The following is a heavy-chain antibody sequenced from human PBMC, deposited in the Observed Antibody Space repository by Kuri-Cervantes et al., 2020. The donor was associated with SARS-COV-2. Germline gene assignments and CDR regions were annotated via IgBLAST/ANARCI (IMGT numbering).Heavy chain of an antibody. J-gene: IGHJ4*02. V-gene: IGHV3-66*02. D-gene: IGHD5-18*01. CDR1: GFTVSTNY. CDR2: IYSGGHT. CDR3: ATCGYSYGYFRY. Sequence: GGSLRLSCAVSGFTVSTNYMSWVRQAPGKGLEWVSLIYSGGHTDYADSVKGRFTISRDNSKNTLYLQMNSLRAEDTAVYYCATCGYSYGYFRYWGQGTLVTVSS.